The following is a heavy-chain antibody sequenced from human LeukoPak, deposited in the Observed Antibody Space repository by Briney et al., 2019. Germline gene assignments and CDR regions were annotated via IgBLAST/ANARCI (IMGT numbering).Heavy chain of an antibody. Sequence: ASVKVSCKTSGYTFTGFGVTWVRQAPGQGLEWVGTISVHNGNTIFAQKLQGRVTLTTDTSTNTAFMDLRSLRSDDTAMYYCARRSVSYWYFDLWGRGTLVTVSS. V-gene: IGHV1-18*01. CDR1: GYTFTGFG. D-gene: IGHD5/OR15-5a*01. CDR2: ISVHNGNT. J-gene: IGHJ2*01. CDR3: ARRSVSYWYFDL.